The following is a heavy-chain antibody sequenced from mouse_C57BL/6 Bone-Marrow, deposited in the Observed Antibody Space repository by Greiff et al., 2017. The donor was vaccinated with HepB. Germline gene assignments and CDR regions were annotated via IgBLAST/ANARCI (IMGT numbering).Heavy chain of an antibody. Sequence: EVKLVESGEGLVKPGGSLKLSCAASGFTFSSYSMSWVRQTPEKRLEWVAYISSGGDYIYYADTVKGRFTISRDNARNTLYLQMSSLKSEYTAMYYCTRDNCSSPFAYWGQGTLVTVSA. J-gene: IGHJ3*01. CDR2: ISSGGDYI. CDR1: GFTFSSYS. CDR3: TRDNCSSPFAY. D-gene: IGHD1-3*01. V-gene: IGHV5-9-1*02.